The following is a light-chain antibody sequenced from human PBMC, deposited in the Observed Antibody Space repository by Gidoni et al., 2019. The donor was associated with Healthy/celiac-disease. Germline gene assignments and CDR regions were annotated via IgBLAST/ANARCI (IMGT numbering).Light chain of an antibody. CDR3: QQYYSYPRT. Sequence: IRMTQSPSSFSASTGDRVTITCRASQGISSYLAWYQQKPGKAPKLLIYAASTLQSGVPSRFSGSGSGTDFTLTISCLQSEDFATYYCQQYYSYPRTFGQGTKVEIK. CDR2: AAS. CDR1: QGISSY. V-gene: IGKV1-8*01. J-gene: IGKJ1*01.